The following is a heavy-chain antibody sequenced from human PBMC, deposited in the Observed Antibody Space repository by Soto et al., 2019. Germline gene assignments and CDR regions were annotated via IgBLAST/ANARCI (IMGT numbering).Heavy chain of an antibody. D-gene: IGHD3-16*02. CDR3: ARDLSGPLDY. CDR1: GFSFSNYG. J-gene: IGHJ4*02. V-gene: IGHV3-33*01. CDR2: IWFDGSNK. Sequence: QVQLVESGGGVVQPGRSLRLSCAASGFSFSNYGMHWVRQAPGKGLEWVALIWFDGSNKYYADSVKGRFTISRDISKNTLYLQMNSLRAEDTAVYYCARDLSGPLDYWGQGTLVTVSS.